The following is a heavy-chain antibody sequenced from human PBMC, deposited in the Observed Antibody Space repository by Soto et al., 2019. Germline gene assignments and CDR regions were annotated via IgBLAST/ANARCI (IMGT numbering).Heavy chain of an antibody. CDR2: IYSGGYT. Sequence: WGSLRLSCAASGFTVSNNYMSWVRQAPGKGLEGVSVIYSGGYTAYGDSVKGRFTISRDNSKNTLYLQMNSLRADDTALYYCARGYNSGLSIHPYYFDLWGQGTLVTVSS. V-gene: IGHV3-53*01. J-gene: IGHJ4*02. D-gene: IGHD6-19*01. CDR1: GFTVSNNY. CDR3: ARGYNSGLSIHPYYFDL.